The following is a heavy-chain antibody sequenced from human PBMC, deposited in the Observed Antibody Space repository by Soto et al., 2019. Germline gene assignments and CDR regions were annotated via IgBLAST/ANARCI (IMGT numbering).Heavy chain of an antibody. CDR1: GFIFGDAW. CDR3: VAGSPLEY. V-gene: IGHV3-15*05. Sequence: GGSLRLSCAGSGFIFGDAWLSWVRQAPGRGLEWVGRVKRKSDGETTDYSAPVTGRFTISRDYSKPTVYLQMNSLKIEDTGIYYCVAGSPLEYWGRGTLDTVSS. CDR2: VKRKSDGETT. J-gene: IGHJ1*01. D-gene: IGHD1-26*01.